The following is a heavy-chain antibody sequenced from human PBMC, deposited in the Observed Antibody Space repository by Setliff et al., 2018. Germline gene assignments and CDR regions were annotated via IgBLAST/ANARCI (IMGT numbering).Heavy chain of an antibody. CDR3: ARLGAPASHDAFDI. CDR1: GYRFTTYW. CDR2: VFSGDSDT. V-gene: IGHV5-51*01. D-gene: IGHD6-25*01. J-gene: IGHJ3*02. Sequence: GESLKLSCKGSGYRFTTYWIGWVRQMPGKGLEWMGIVFSGDSDTRYSPSFQGQVTMSADKSINTAYLQWSSLKASDTAMYYCARLGAPASHDAFDIWGQGTVVTVSS.